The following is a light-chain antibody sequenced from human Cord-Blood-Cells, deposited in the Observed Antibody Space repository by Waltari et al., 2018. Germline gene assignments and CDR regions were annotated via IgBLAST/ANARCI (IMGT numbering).Light chain of an antibody. CDR2: DGS. V-gene: IGLV2-23*01. Sequence: QSALTQPASVSGSPGQSITISCTGTSSDVGSYNLVSWYPQHPGKAPKLMIYDGSKRPSGFSNRFSVSKSGNTSSLTISGLHAEDEADYYCCSYAGSSTLVVFGGGTKLTVL. CDR1: SSDVGSYNL. CDR3: CSYAGSSTLVV. J-gene: IGLJ2*01.